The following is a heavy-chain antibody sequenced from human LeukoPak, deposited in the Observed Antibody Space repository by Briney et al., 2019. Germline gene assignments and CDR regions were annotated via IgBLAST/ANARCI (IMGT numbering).Heavy chain of an antibody. V-gene: IGHV4-59*08. J-gene: IGHJ4*02. CDR3: ARHPELYFFDY. Sequence: PSETLSLTCTVSGASISSYYWSWLRQPPGKGLEWIGYISYSGSTNYNPSLKSRVTILADTSKNQVSLTLSSVTAADTAVYYCARHPELYFFDYWGQGTLVTVSS. CDR1: GASISSYY. CDR2: ISYSGST. D-gene: IGHD3-10*01.